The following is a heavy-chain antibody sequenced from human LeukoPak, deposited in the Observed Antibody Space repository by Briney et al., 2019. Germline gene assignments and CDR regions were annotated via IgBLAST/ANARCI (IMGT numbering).Heavy chain of an antibody. Sequence: GASVKVSCKASGYTFTSYYMHWVRQAPGQGLEWMGIINPSGGSTSYAQKFQGRVTMTRDMSTSTVYMELSSLRSEDTAVYYCARGLWYYYDSSGPTNDAFDIWGQGTMVTVSS. V-gene: IGHV1-46*01. D-gene: IGHD3-22*01. CDR2: INPSGGST. CDR3: ARGLWYYYDSSGPTNDAFDI. CDR1: GYTFTSYY. J-gene: IGHJ3*02.